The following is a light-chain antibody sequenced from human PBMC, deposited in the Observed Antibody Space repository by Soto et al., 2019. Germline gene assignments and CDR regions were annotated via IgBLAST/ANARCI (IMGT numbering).Light chain of an antibody. J-gene: IGKJ1*01. CDR2: GAS. CDR1: QSISSN. Sequence: EIVMTQSPATLSVSPGERATVSCTASQSISSNLAWYQQKPGQPPRLLIYGASTRATAIPGRFIGSGSGTEFTLTINGLQSEDFAVYYCQNYNNWPTWTFGQGTKVEIK. CDR3: QNYNNWPTWT. V-gene: IGKV3-15*01.